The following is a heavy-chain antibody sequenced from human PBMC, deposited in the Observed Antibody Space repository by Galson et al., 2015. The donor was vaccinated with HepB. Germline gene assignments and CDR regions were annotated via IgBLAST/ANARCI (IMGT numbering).Heavy chain of an antibody. CDR2: TYYRSKWYN. CDR1: GDSVSSNGAA. CDR3: ARDLGGSYYPTDAFDI. D-gene: IGHD1-26*01. Sequence: CAISGDSVSSNGAAWNWIRQSPSRGLEWLGRTYYRSKWYNDYAVSVKSRITINPDTSKNQFSLQLNSVTPEDTAVYYCARDLGGSYYPTDAFDIWGQGTMVTVSS. J-gene: IGHJ3*02. V-gene: IGHV6-1*01.